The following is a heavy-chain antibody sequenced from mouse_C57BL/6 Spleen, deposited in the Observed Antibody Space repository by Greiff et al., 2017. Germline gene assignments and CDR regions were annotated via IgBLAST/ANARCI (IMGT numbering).Heavy chain of an antibody. CDR1: GYSFTSYY. J-gene: IGHJ2*01. D-gene: IGHD1-1*02. CDR3: ARGALVYFDY. Sequence: QVQLQQSGPELVKPGASVKISCKASGYSFTSYYIHWVKQRPGQGLEWIGWIYPGSGNTKYNEKFKGKATLTADTSSSTAYMQLSSLTSEDSAVYYCARGALVYFDYWGQGTTLTVSS. CDR2: IYPGSGNT. V-gene: IGHV1-66*01.